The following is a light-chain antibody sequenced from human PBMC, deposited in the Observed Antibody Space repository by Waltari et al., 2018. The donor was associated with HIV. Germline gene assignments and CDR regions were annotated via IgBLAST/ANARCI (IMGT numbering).Light chain of an antibody. J-gene: IGLJ2*01. V-gene: IGLV2-23*02. CDR1: SSDVGSYNL. CDR2: EVS. Sequence: QSALTQPASVSGSPGQSITIPCTGTSSDVGSYNLVSWYQQHPGKAPKLMIYEVSKRPSGVSNRFSGSKSGNTASLTISGLQAEDEADYYCSSYAGSSTVVFGGGTKLTVL. CDR3: SSYAGSSTVV.